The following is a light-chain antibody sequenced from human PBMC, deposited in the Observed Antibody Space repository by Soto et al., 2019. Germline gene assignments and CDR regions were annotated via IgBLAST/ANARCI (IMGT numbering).Light chain of an antibody. CDR1: GSDVGGYNY. V-gene: IGLV2-14*01. CDR3: SSYTSSITYV. Sequence: QSVLTQPASVSGSPGQSITIYCTGTGSDVGGYNYVSWYQQHPGKAPKLMIYEVSNRPSGVSNRFSGSKSGSTASLTISGLQAEDEADYYCSSYTSSITYVFGTGTKLTVL. J-gene: IGLJ1*01. CDR2: EVS.